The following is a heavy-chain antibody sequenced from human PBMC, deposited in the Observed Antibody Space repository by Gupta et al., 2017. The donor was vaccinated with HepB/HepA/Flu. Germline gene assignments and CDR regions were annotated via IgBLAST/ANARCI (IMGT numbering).Heavy chain of an antibody. Sequence: QITLKELGPTLVTPTQTLTLTCTCSGFSISTSGVGVGWIRKPPGKALEWLALIYWDDDKRYSPSLKSRLTITKDTSKNQVVLTMTNMDPVDTATYYSAHSWAVSIAARLTTFDYWGQGTLVTVSS. CDR3: AHSWAVSIAARLTTFDY. J-gene: IGHJ4*02. CDR2: IYWDDDK. D-gene: IGHD6-6*01. CDR1: GFSISTSGVG. V-gene: IGHV2-5*02.